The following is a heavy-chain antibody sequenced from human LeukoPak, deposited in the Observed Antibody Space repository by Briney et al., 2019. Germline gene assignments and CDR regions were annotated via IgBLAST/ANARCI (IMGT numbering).Heavy chain of an antibody. V-gene: IGHV4-34*01. D-gene: IGHD4-17*01. CDR2: INHSGST. CDR3: ARGARVYGDEPFDY. Sequence: PSETLSLTCAVYGGSFSGYYWSWIRQPPGKGLEWIGEINHSGSTNYNPSLKSRVTISVDTSKNQFSLKLSSVTAADAAVYYCARGARVYGDEPFDYWGQGTLVTVSS. J-gene: IGHJ4*02. CDR1: GGSFSGYY.